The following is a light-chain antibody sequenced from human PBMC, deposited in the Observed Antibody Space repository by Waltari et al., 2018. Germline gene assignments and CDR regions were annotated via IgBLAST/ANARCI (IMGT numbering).Light chain of an antibody. CDR1: QSVLYSPNNKNY. V-gene: IGKV4-1*01. CDR3: QQYHSVPRT. Sequence: DIVLTQSPDSLAVSLGERATINCKSSQSVLYSPNNKNYLGWFQQKTGQPPKLLIYCASMRESGVPDRFSGSGSGTDFTLTISSLQAEDVAVYYCQQYHSVPRTFGQGTKVEI. J-gene: IGKJ1*01. CDR2: CAS.